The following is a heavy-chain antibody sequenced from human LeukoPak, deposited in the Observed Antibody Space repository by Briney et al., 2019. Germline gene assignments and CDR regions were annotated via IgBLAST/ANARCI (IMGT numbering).Heavy chain of an antibody. D-gene: IGHD3-10*01. CDR2: IGTAGDT. J-gene: IGHJ4*02. V-gene: IGHV3-13*04. CDR3: ARGAWNYYGSGSYYNFDY. Sequence: PGGSLRLSCAASGFTFSSYDMHWVRQATGKGLEWVSAIGTAGDTYYPGSVKGRFTISRENAKNSLYLQMNSLRAGDTAVYYCARGAWNYYGSGSYYNFDYWGQGTLATVSS. CDR1: GFTFSSYD.